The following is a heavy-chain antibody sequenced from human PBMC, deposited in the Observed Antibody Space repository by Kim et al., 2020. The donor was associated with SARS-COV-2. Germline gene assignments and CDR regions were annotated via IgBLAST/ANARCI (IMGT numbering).Heavy chain of an antibody. V-gene: IGHV4-59*13. J-gene: IGHJ3*02. CDR2: IYYSGST. Sequence: SETLSLTCTVSGGSISSYYWSWIRQPPGKGLEWIGYIYYSGSTNYNPSLKSRVTISVDTSKNQFSLKLSSVTAADTAVYYCARGRRKLELNAFDIWGQGTMVTVSS. CDR3: ARGRRKLELNAFDI. D-gene: IGHD1-7*01. CDR1: GGSISSYY.